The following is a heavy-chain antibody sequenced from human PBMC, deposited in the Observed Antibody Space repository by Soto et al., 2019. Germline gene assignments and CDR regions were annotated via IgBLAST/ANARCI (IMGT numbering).Heavy chain of an antibody. D-gene: IGHD6-19*01. CDR2: IKHGGSS. Sequence: QVQQQPWGAGLLKPSETLSLTCTVYAGSFSHYYWNWIRQSPGKGREWIGKIKHGGSSSYNPSLRSRVSISVDLSKTQFSLPLSSVTAADTAVYYCARGGSSDWKVALHIWSQWTMVPFSS. CDR3: ARGGSSDWKVALHI. CDR1: AGSFSHYY. J-gene: IGHJ3*02. V-gene: IGHV4-34*01.